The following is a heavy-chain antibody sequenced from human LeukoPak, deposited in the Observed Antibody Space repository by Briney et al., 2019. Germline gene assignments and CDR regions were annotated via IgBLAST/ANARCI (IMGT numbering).Heavy chain of an antibody. CDR2: INHSGST. J-gene: IGHJ3*02. Sequence: SETLSLTCAVYGGSFSGYYWSWIRQPPGKGLEWIGEINHSGSTNYNPSLKSRGTISVDTSKNQFSLKLSSVTAADTAVYYCARGPPYYDFWSGYYWAFDIWGQGTMVTVSS. CDR3: ARGPPYYDFWSGYYWAFDI. CDR1: GGSFSGYY. V-gene: IGHV4-34*01. D-gene: IGHD3-3*01.